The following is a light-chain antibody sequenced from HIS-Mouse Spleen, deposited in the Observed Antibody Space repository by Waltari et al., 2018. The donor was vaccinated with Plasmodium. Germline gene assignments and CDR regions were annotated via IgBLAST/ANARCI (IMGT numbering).Light chain of an antibody. J-gene: IGLJ3*02. V-gene: IGLV2-14*01. CDR2: EVS. CDR3: SSYTSSSTLGV. Sequence: QSALTQPASVSGSPGQSITISCTGISRDVGGYNYLSLYQPHPGKAPKLMIYEVSNRPSGVSNRFSGSKSGNTASLTISGLQAEDEADYYCSSYTSSSTLGVFGGGTKLTVL. CDR1: SRDVGGYNY.